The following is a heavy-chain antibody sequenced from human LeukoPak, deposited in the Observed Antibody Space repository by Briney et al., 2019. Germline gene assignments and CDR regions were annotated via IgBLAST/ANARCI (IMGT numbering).Heavy chain of an antibody. Sequence: SETLSLTCTVSGGSISSYYWGWIRQPPGKGLEWIGYIYYSGTTNYNPSLKSRVTISVDTSKNQFSLKLSSVTAADTAVYYCARVSTVAAYYFDYWGQGTVVTVSS. D-gene: IGHD6-19*01. CDR3: ARVSTVAAYYFDY. V-gene: IGHV4-59*01. J-gene: IGHJ4*02. CDR1: GGSISSYY. CDR2: IYYSGTT.